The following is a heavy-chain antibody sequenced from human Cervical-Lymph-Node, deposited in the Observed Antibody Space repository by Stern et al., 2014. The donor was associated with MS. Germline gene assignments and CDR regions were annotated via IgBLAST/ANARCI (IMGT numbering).Heavy chain of an antibody. CDR2: IYPGDSDT. J-gene: IGHJ4*02. Sequence: EVQLEESGAEVKKPGESLKISCKGSGYSFTNYWIGWGRQMPGKGLEWMGIIYPGDSDTRYSPSFQGQVTISADKSIRTASLQWSSLKASDTAMYYCARHCAKREQCAFDYWGQGTLVTVSS. D-gene: IGHD6-19*01. CDR3: ARHCAKREQCAFDY. V-gene: IGHV5-51*01. CDR1: GYSFTNYW.